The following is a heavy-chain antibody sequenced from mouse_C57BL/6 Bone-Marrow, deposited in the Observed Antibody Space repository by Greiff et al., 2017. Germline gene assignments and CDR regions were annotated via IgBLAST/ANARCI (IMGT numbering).Heavy chain of an antibody. CDR3: AYYGSSSYFDV. CDR1: GYTFTSYW. CDR2: IYPSDSET. D-gene: IGHD1-1*01. Sequence: QVQLQQSGAELVRPGSSVKLSCKASGYTFTSYWMDWVKQRPGQGLEWIGNIYPSDSETHYNQKFKDKATLTVDKSSSTAYMQLSSLTSEDSAVYYCAYYGSSSYFDVWGTGTTVTVSS. V-gene: IGHV1-61*01. J-gene: IGHJ1*03.